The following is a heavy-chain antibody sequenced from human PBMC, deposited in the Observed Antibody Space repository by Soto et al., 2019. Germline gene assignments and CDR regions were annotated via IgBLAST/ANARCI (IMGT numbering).Heavy chain of an antibody. V-gene: IGHV4-34*01. CDR3: ARGAAAVDY. J-gene: IGHJ4*02. D-gene: IGHD6-13*01. Sequence: PSETLSLTCAVYGGSFSGYYWSWIRQPPGKGLEWIGEINHSGSTNYNPSLKSRVTISVDTSKNQFSLKLSSVTAADTAVYYCARGAAAVDYWGQGTLVTVSS. CDR1: GGSFSGYY. CDR2: INHSGST.